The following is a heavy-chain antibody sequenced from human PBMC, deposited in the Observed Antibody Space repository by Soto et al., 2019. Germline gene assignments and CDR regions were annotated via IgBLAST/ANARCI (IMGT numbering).Heavy chain of an antibody. Sequence: QVQLVQSGTDVKKPGSSVTVSCKASGGTFNTYTFSWVRQAPGQGLEWMGSIIPIFGTTHYAQSFQGRLSITADQSSTTTYMELRRLTSHDTALYYCARIPRYSFPTSDPLDNWGQGTLVTVSS. J-gene: IGHJ1*01. CDR3: ARIPRYSFPTSDPLDN. V-gene: IGHV1-69*01. CDR1: GGTFNTYT. D-gene: IGHD1-26*01. CDR2: IIPIFGTT.